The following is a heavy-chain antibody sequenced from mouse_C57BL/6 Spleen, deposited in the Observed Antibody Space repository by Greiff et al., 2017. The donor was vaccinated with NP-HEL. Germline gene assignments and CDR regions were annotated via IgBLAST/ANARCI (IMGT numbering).Heavy chain of an antibody. J-gene: IGHJ2*01. Sequence: EVKLVESGPELVKPGASVKISCKASGYSFTDYNMNWVKQSNGKSLEWIGVINPNYGTTSYNQKFKGKATLTVDQSSSTAYMQLNSLTSEDSAVYYCASFYYGNYDFDYWGQGTTLTVSS. D-gene: IGHD2-1*01. CDR2: INPNYGTT. CDR3: ASFYYGNYDFDY. V-gene: IGHV1-39*01. CDR1: GYSFTDYN.